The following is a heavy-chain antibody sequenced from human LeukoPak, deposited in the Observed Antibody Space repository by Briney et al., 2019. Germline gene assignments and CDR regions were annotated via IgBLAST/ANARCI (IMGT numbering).Heavy chain of an antibody. D-gene: IGHD5-18*01. CDR2: IIPIFGTA. Sequence: SVKVSCKASGGTFGSYAISCVRQAPGQGLEWMGGIIPIFGTANYAQKFQGRVTITADESTSTAYMELSSLRSEDTAVYYCAREDGVDTASYFDYWGQGTLVTVYS. J-gene: IGHJ4*02. CDR3: AREDGVDTASYFDY. V-gene: IGHV1-69*13. CDR1: GGTFGSYA.